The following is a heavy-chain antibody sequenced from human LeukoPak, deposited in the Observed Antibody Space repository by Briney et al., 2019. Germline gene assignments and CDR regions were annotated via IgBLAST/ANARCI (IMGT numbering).Heavy chain of an antibody. CDR3: ARQNVGAETIFEGDV. Sequence: SETLSLTCAVSGGSISSSNWWSWVRQPPGKGLEWIGSIYYSGSTYYNPSLKSRVTISVDTSKNQFSLKLSSVTAADTAVYYCARQNVGAETIFEGDVWGKGTTVTVSS. V-gene: IGHV4-39*01. J-gene: IGHJ6*04. CDR1: GGSISSSNW. D-gene: IGHD3-3*01. CDR2: IYYSGST.